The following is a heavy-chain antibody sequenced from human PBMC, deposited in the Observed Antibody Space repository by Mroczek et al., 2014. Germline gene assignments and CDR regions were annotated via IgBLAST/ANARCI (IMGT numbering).Heavy chain of an antibody. Sequence: VQLVQSGGGLVQPGGSLRLSCAASGFTFSSYAMSWVRQAPGKGLEWVSAISGSGGSTYYADSVKGRFTISRDNSKNTLYLQMNSLRAEDTAVYYCAKDSVGGGNRRGVYMDVWGKGTTVTVSS. V-gene: IGHV3-23*04. CDR1: GFTFSSYA. CDR3: AKDSVGGGNRRGVYMDV. CDR2: ISGSGGST. J-gene: IGHJ6*03. D-gene: IGHD2-15*01.